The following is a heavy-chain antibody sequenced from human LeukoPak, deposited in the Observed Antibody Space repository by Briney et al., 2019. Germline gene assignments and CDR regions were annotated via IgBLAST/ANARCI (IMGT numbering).Heavy chain of an antibody. Sequence: APVKVSCKASGGTFTSYYMHWVRQAPGQGLEWMGIINPSGGSTSYAQKFQGRVTMTRDTSTSTVYMELSSLRSEDTAVYYCARDSSPTSSSWYGLTPYYFDYWGQGTLVTVSS. D-gene: IGHD6-13*01. CDR2: INPSGGST. V-gene: IGHV1-46*01. J-gene: IGHJ4*02. CDR1: GGTFTSYY. CDR3: ARDSSPTSSSWYGLTPYYFDY.